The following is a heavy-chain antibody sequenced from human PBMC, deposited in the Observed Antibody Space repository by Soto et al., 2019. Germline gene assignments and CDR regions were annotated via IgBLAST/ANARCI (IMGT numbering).Heavy chain of an antibody. CDR1: GFTFSSYA. D-gene: IGHD6-19*01. V-gene: IGHV3-23*01. CDR3: AKVRYSSGWYWWDLDY. Sequence: GGSLRPSCAASGFTFSSYAMSWVRQAPGKGLEWVSAISGSGGSTYYADSVKGRFTISRDNSKNTLYLQMNSLRAEDTAVYYCAKVRYSSGWYWWDLDYWGQGTLVTVSS. J-gene: IGHJ4*02. CDR2: ISGSGGST.